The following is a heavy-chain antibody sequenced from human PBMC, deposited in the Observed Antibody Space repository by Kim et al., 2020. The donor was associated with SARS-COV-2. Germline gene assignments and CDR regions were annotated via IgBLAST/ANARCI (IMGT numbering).Heavy chain of an antibody. CDR2: IYYSGST. V-gene: IGHV4-59*13. J-gene: IGHJ4*02. D-gene: IGHD2-2*01. CDR3: ARGYCSSTSCHPVDY. Sequence: SETLSLTCTVSGGSISSYYWSWIRQPPGKGLEWIGYIYYSGSTNYNPSLKSRVTISVDTSKNQFSLKLSSVTAADTAVYYCARGYCSSTSCHPVDYWGQGTLVTVSS. CDR1: GGSISSYY.